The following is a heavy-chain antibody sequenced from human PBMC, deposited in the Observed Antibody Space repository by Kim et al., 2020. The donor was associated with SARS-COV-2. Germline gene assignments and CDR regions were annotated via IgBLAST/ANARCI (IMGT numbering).Heavy chain of an antibody. D-gene: IGHD1-1*01. CDR3: AKDRSTGIAVAFDL. V-gene: IGHV3-23*01. CDR1: GFTFSNSA. CDR2: ITNNGGDT. J-gene: IGHJ3*01. Sequence: GGSLRLSCAASGFTFSNSAMNWVRQAPGKGLEWISTITNNGGDTHSADSVKGRFTISRDNSKNTLYLEMNSLRAEDTALYYCAKDRSTGIAVAFDLWGQGTMVTASS.